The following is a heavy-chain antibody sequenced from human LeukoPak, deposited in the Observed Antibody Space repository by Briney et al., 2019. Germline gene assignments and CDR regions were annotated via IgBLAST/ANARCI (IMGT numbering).Heavy chain of an antibody. CDR1: GGSFSGYY. J-gene: IGHJ6*03. V-gene: IGHV4-34*01. CDR2: INHGGST. Sequence: SETLSLTCAVYGGSFSGYYWSWIRQPPGKGLEWIGEINHGGSTNYNPSLKSRVTISVDTSKNQFSLKLSSVTAADTAVYYCARRGPYYYYYMDVWGKGTTVTVSS. CDR3: ARRGPYYYYYMDV. D-gene: IGHD3-10*01.